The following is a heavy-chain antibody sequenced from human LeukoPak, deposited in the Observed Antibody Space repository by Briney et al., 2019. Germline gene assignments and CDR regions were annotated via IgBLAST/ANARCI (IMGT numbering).Heavy chain of an antibody. CDR1: GFTFSSYE. J-gene: IGHJ4*02. V-gene: IGHV3-48*03. CDR3: ARVPQGGHYDSSGYSDY. CDR2: ISSSGSTI. D-gene: IGHD3-22*01. Sequence: GGSLRLSCAASGFTFSSYEMNWVRQAPGKGLEWVSYISSSGSTIYYADSVKGRFTISRDNAKNSLYLQMNSLRAEDTAVYYCARVPQGGHYDSSGYSDYWGQGTLVTVSS.